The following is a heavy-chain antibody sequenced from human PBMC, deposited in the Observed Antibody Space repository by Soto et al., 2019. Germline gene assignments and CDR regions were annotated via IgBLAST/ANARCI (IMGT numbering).Heavy chain of an antibody. Sequence: GASVKVSCKASGYTFTSYAIHWVRQAPGQRLEWMGWINAGNGNTKYSQKFQGRVTITRDTSASTAYMELSSLRSEDTAVYYCARGWLLTLFDYWGQGTLVTVSS. J-gene: IGHJ4*02. D-gene: IGHD5-18*01. V-gene: IGHV1-3*01. CDR3: ARGWLLTLFDY. CDR1: GYTFTSYA. CDR2: INAGNGNT.